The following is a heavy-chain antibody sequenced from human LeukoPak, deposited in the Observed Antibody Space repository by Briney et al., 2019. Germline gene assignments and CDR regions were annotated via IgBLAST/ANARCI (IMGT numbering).Heavy chain of an antibody. CDR1: GFTVGTKY. J-gene: IGHJ2*01. V-gene: IGHV3-53*01. Sequence: PGGSLRLSCAASGFTVGTKYMNWVRQAPGKGLEWVSILYSGGDTYYADSVKGRFTISRDNSRNTLSPQMNSLRVEDTAVYYCARVGDHYHWYFDLWGRGTLVTVSS. CDR2: LYSGGDT. CDR3: ARVGDHYHWYFDL. D-gene: IGHD3-10*01.